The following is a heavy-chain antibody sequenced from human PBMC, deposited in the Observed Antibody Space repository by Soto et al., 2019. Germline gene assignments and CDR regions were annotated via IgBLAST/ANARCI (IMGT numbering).Heavy chain of an antibody. CDR1: GFTFSSYG. V-gene: IGHV3-33*01. D-gene: IGHD6-13*01. J-gene: IGHJ5*02. CDR2: IWYDGSNK. CDR3: ARDAGVAAADPTLDWFDP. Sequence: QVQLVESGGGVVQPGRSLRLSCAASGFTFSSYGMHWVRQAPGKGLEWVAVIWYDGSNKYYADSVKGRFTISRDNSKNTLYLQMNSLRAEDTAVYYCARDAGVAAADPTLDWFDPWGQGTLVTVSS.